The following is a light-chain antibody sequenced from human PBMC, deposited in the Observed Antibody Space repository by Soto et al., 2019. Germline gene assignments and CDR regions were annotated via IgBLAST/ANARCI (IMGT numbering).Light chain of an antibody. V-gene: IGLV1-40*01. CDR3: QSYASSLSAVV. CDR1: SSNIGAGYD. Sequence: QSVLTQPPSVSGAPGQRVTISCTGSSSNIGAGYDVHWYQQLPGTAPKLLIYGNSNRPSGVPDRFSGSKSGTAASPAITGFQAEDEADYYCQSYASSLSAVVFGGGTKLTVL. J-gene: IGLJ2*01. CDR2: GNS.